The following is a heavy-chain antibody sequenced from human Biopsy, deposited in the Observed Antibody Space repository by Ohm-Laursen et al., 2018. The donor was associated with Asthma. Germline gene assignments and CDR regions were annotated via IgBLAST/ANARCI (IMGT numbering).Heavy chain of an antibody. Sequence: SLRLSCAASGFTFSSYAMHWVRQAPGKGLEWVAVISYDGSNKYYADSVKGRFTISRDNSKTTLYLQMNSLRAEDTAVYYCARDLHPTNHLGELSEGFDYWGQGTLVTVSS. J-gene: IGHJ4*02. D-gene: IGHD3-16*02. CDR3: ARDLHPTNHLGELSEGFDY. CDR2: ISYDGSNK. CDR1: GFTFSSYA. V-gene: IGHV3-30-3*01.